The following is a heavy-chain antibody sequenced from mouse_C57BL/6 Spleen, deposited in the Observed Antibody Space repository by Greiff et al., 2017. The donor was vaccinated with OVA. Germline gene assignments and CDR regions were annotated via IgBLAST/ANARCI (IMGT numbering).Heavy chain of an antibody. Sequence: QVQLQQSGAELVKPGASVKMSCKASGYTFTSYWITWVKQRPGQGLEWIGDIYPGSGSTNYNEKFKSKATLTVDTSSSTAYMQLSSLTSEDSAVYYCARSGDYDRGFAYWGQGTLVTVSA. CDR2: IYPGSGST. CDR1: GYTFTSYW. CDR3: ARSGDYDRGFAY. D-gene: IGHD2-4*01. J-gene: IGHJ3*01. V-gene: IGHV1-55*01.